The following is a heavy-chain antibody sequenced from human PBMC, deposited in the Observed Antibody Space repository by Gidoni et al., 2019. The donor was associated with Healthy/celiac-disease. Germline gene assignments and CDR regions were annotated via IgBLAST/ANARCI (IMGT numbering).Heavy chain of an antibody. D-gene: IGHD3-3*01. CDR3: ARGRDVLRFLEWLLEGGYYFDY. CDR1: GGSFSGYY. V-gene: IGHV4-34*01. Sequence: QVQLQQWGAGLLKPSETLSLTCAVYGGSFSGYYWSWIRQPPGKGLEWIGEINHSGSTNYNPSLKSRVTISVDTSKNQFSLKLSSVTAADTAVYYCARGRDVLRFLEWLLEGGYYFDYWGQGTLVTVSS. CDR2: INHSGST. J-gene: IGHJ4*02.